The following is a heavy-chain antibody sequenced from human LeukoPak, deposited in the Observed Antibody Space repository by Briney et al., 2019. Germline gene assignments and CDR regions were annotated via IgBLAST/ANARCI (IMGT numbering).Heavy chain of an antibody. CDR3: AASFGDDAFDI. CDR1: GGSFSGYY. V-gene: IGHV4-34*01. D-gene: IGHD2-21*01. J-gene: IGHJ3*02. CDR2: INHSGST. Sequence: SETLSLTCAVYGGSFSGYYWSWIRQPPGKGLEWIGEINHSGSTNYNPSLKSRVTISVDTSKNQFSLKLSPVTAADTAVYYCAASFGDDAFDIWGQGTMVTVSS.